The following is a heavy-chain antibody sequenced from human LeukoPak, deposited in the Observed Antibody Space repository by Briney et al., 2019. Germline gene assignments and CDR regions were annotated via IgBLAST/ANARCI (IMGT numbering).Heavy chain of an antibody. Sequence: KPGGSLRLSCAASGFTFSDSYMSWIRQAPGKGLEWVSYISSSSSYTDYAGSVKGRFTISRDNARNSLYLQMNSLREEDTAVYYCARYCSGGRCYLGYYYYGMDVWGQGTLVTVYS. J-gene: IGHJ6*02. CDR1: GFTFSDSY. CDR3: ARYCSGGRCYLGYYYYGMDV. D-gene: IGHD2-15*01. V-gene: IGHV3-11*06. CDR2: ISSSSSYT.